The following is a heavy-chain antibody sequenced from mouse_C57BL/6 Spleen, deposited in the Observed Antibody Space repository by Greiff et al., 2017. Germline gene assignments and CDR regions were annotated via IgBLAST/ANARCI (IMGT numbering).Heavy chain of an antibody. D-gene: IGHD1-1*01. CDR1: GYTFTSSW. J-gene: IGHJ2*01. CDR3: ARGEILLRAGDCFAY. Sequence: QVQLQQPGTELVKPGASVKLSCKASGYTFTSSWMHWVKQRPGQGLEWIGNINPSNGGTNYNEKFKSKATLTVDKTSSTAYMQLSSLTSEESAVYYGARGEILLRAGDCFAYWGQGTTLTVSA. V-gene: IGHV1-53*01. CDR2: INPSNGGT.